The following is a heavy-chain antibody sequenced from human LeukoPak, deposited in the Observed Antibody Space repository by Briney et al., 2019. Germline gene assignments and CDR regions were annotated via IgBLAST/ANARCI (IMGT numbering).Heavy chain of an antibody. CDR3: AREWLRFSGIGYYGMDV. Sequence: GGSLRLSCAASGFNVSSNYMSWVRQAPGKGLEWVSAIYSSGDKYYADSVKGRFTISRDNVKNTLYLQMNSLRAEDTAVYYCAREWLRFSGIGYYGMDVWGQGTTVTVSS. CDR2: IYSSGDK. CDR1: GFNVSSNY. D-gene: IGHD5-12*01. J-gene: IGHJ6*02. V-gene: IGHV3-53*01.